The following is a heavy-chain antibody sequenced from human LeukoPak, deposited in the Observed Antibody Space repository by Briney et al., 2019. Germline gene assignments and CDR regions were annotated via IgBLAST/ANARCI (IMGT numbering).Heavy chain of an antibody. D-gene: IGHD6-6*01. CDR2: ISGSGGST. Sequence: PGGSLRLSCAASGFTFSSYAMSWVRQAPGKGLEWVSAISGSGGSTYYADSVKGRFTISRDNSKNTLYLQMSSLRAEDTAVYYCAKSLSSIRILDWFDPWGQGTLVTVSS. V-gene: IGHV3-23*01. J-gene: IGHJ5*02. CDR1: GFTFSSYA. CDR3: AKSLSSIRILDWFDP.